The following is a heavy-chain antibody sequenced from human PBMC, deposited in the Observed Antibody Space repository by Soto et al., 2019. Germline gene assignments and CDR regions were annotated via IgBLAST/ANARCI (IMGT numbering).Heavy chain of an antibody. CDR1: GGSISSSNW. Sequence: SETLSLTCALSGGSISSSNWWSWVRQPPGKGLEWIGEIYHSGSTNYNPSLKSRVTISVDKSKNQFSLKLSSVTAADTAVYYCARVPAGPRNRLDYWGQGTLVTVS. CDR3: ARVPAGPRNRLDY. J-gene: IGHJ4*02. CDR2: IYHSGST. V-gene: IGHV4-4*02.